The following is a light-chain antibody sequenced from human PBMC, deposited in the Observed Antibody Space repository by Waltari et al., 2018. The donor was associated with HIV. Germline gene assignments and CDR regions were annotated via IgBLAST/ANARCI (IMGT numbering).Light chain of an antibody. CDR2: AAS. CDR1: QSISSY. CDR3: QQSYSTPPYT. Sequence: DIQMTQSPSSLSASVGDRVTITCRASQSISSYLNWYQQKPGKAPKLLIYAASSLQSGVPSRFSGSGSGTDFTLTISSLQPEDFATYYCQQSYSTPPYTFGPGTKVDIK. V-gene: IGKV1-39*01. J-gene: IGKJ3*01.